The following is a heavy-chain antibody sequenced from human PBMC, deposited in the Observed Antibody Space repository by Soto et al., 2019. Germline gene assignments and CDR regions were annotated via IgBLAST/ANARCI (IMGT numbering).Heavy chain of an antibody. V-gene: IGHV1-2*02. CDR3: ATRDYDILTGYLHI. CDR1: EHTSTIYY. Sequence: QAPLVQSGAEVRKPGASVKVSCQALEHTSTIYYIHWVRQARGQGLEWMGWINADSGDTTYADDFRGRVTFTRDTSTSTFHMELSRLRLDDTAMYFCATRDYDILTGYLHIWGQGTLITVSS. CDR2: INADSGDT. J-gene: IGHJ1*01. D-gene: IGHD3-9*01.